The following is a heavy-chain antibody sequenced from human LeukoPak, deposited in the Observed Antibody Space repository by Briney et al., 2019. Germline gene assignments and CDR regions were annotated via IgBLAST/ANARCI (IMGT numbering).Heavy chain of an antibody. D-gene: IGHD2-2*01. Sequence: SETLSLTCTVSGGSVSSGTYYWSWIRQPPGKGLEWIGYIYYSGSTNYNPSLKSRVTISVDTSKNQFSLKLSSVTTADTAVYYCAREAVGYCGGTSCTEGWLDPWGQGTLVTVSS. CDR2: IYYSGST. CDR3: AREAVGYCGGTSCTEGWLDP. CDR1: GGSVSSGTYY. V-gene: IGHV4-61*01. J-gene: IGHJ5*02.